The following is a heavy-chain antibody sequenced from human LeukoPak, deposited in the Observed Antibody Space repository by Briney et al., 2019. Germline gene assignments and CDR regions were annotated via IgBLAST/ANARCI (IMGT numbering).Heavy chain of an antibody. J-gene: IGHJ4*02. CDR2: ISGSGGST. D-gene: IGHD3-3*01. CDR3: AKCEDYDFWSGYYGYFDY. V-gene: IGHV3-23*01. Sequence: GGSLRPSCAASGFTFSSYAMSWVRQAPGKGLEWVSAISGSGGSTYYADSVKGRFTISRDNSKNTLYLQMNSLRAEDTAVYYCAKCEDYDFWSGYYGYFDYWGQGTLVTVSS. CDR1: GFTFSSYA.